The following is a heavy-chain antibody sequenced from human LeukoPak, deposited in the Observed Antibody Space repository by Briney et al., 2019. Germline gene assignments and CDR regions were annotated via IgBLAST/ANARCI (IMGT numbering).Heavy chain of an antibody. J-gene: IGHJ4*02. D-gene: IGHD3-3*02. CDR2: ISSSSSYI. CDR1: GFTFSSYS. V-gene: IGHV3-21*01. CDR3: ARDFAMAHFYVLEAWDY. Sequence: PGGSLRLSCAASGFTFSSYSMNWVRQAPGKGLEWVSSISSSSSYIYYADSVKGRFTISRDNSKNTLYLQMNSLRAEDTAVYYCARDFAMAHFYVLEAWDYWGQGTLVTVSS.